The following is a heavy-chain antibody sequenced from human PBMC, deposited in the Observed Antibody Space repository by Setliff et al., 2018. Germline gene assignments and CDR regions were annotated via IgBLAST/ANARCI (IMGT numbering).Heavy chain of an antibody. V-gene: IGHV4-61*02. CDR1: GGSITSGSFY. J-gene: IGHJ4*01. Sequence: PSETLSLTSTVSGGSITSGSFYWSWIRQPAGKKLEWIGRIHASGSPDYNPSFKSRVTISRDTSTNQFSLKLGSVTAADTAVYYCARERYFDWFFEDWGHGTLVTVSS. D-gene: IGHD3-9*01. CDR2: IHASGSP. CDR3: ARERYFDWFFED.